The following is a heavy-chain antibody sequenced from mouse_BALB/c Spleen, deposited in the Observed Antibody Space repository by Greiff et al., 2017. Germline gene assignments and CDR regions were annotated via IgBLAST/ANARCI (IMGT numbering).Heavy chain of an antibody. Sequence: EVKLVESGAELVRSGASVKLSCTASGFNIKDYYMHWVKQRPEQGLEWIGWIDPENGDTEYAPKFQGKATMTADTSSNTAYLQLSSLTSEDTAVYYCNGGSTPFAYWGQGTLVTVSA. V-gene: IGHV14-4*02. CDR2: IDPENGDT. J-gene: IGHJ3*01. CDR1: GFNIKDYY. D-gene: IGHD1-1*01. CDR3: NGGSTPFAY.